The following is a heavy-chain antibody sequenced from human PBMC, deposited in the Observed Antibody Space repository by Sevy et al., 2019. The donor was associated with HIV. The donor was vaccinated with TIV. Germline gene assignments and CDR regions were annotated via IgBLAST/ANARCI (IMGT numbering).Heavy chain of an antibody. CDR2: ISSSSTYI. CDR1: GFTFSLYN. Sequence: GGSLRLSCAASGFTFSLYNMNWVRQAPGKGLEWISSISSSSTYIYYRESVKGRFTISRDNAKKSVYLQMNSLRVEDTAVYYCAGGDSNGVCYSYWGQGTLVTVSS. V-gene: IGHV3-21*01. D-gene: IGHD2-8*01. J-gene: IGHJ4*02. CDR3: AGGDSNGVCYSY.